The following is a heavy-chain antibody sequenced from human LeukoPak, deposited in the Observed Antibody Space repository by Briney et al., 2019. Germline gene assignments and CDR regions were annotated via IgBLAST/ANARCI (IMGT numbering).Heavy chain of an antibody. J-gene: IGHJ4*02. D-gene: IGHD5-24*01. CDR3: ARGPEDGYNFDY. V-gene: IGHV1-46*01. Sequence: ASVKVSCKASGYTFTTYYIHWVRQALGQGLEWMGIINPSGGSSTYAQKFQGRVTMTRDTSTTTVYMELSSLRSEDTAVYYCARGPEDGYNFDYWGQGTLVTVSS. CDR2: INPSGGSS. CDR1: GYTFTTYY.